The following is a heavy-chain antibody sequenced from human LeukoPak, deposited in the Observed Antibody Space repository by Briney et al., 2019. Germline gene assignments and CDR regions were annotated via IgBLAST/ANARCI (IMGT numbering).Heavy chain of an antibody. CDR1: GFTVSSNY. Sequence: GGSLRLSCAASGFTVSSNYMSWVRRAPGKGLEWVSVIYSGGSTYYADSVKGRFTISRHNSKNTLYLQMNSLRAEDTAVYYCARGAYGERSNYFDYWGQGTLVTVSS. V-gene: IGHV3-53*04. CDR2: IYSGGST. J-gene: IGHJ4*02. D-gene: IGHD4-17*01. CDR3: ARGAYGERSNYFDY.